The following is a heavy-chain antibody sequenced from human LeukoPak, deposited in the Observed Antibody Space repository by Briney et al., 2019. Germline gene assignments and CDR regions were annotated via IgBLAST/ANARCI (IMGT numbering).Heavy chain of an antibody. CDR3: ARESFSVDY. CDR2: ISSSSSTI. V-gene: IGHV3-48*01. J-gene: IGHJ4*02. CDR1: GFAFSSYS. Sequence: PGGSLRLSCAASGFAFSSYSMNWVRQAPGKGLEWVSYISSSSSTIDYADSVKGRFTISRDNAKNSLYLQMNSLRAEDTAVYYCARESFSVDYWGQGTLVTVSS. D-gene: IGHD3-3*02.